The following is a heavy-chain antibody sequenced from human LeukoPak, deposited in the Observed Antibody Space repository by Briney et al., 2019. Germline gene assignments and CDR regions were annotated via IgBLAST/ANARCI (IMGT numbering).Heavy chain of an antibody. V-gene: IGHV3-48*03. Sequence: GGSLRLSCAASGFTFTDYEMNWVRQAPGKGLEWVSYIGSGGRPIYYADSVKGRFTISRDNSKNMLYLQMNSLRAEDTAVYYCAKGRTGYIPDYWGQGTPVTVSS. J-gene: IGHJ4*02. CDR2: IGSGGRPI. CDR3: AKGRTGYIPDY. D-gene: IGHD6-13*01. CDR1: GFTFTDYE.